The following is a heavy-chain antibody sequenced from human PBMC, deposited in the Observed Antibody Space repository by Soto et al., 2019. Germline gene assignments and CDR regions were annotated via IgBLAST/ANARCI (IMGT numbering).Heavy chain of an antibody. V-gene: IGHV4-30-2*01. CDR1: GGSISSGGYS. CDR2: IYHSGST. D-gene: IGHD2-15*01. CDR3: ARDRGGGKFEGAFDI. Sequence: QLQLQESGSGLVKPSQTLSLTCAVSGGSISSGGYSWSWIRQPPGKGLEWIGYIYHSGSTYYNPSLKSRVTIAVDRSKNQFSLQLSSVTAADTAVYYCARDRGGGKFEGAFDIWGQGTMVTVSS. J-gene: IGHJ3*02.